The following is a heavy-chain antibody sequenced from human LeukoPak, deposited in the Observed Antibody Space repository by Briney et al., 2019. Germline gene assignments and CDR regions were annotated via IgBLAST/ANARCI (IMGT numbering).Heavy chain of an antibody. V-gene: IGHV4-39*07. D-gene: IGHD4-11*01. J-gene: IGHJ4*02. CDR1: GGSISSSSYY. Sequence: SETLSLTCTVSGGSISSSSYYWGWIRQPPGKGLEWIGSIYYSGSTYYNPSLKSRVTISVDTSKNQFSLKLSSVTAADTAVYYCASYRPKDRGIFDYWGQGTLVTVSS. CDR2: IYYSGST. CDR3: ASYRPKDRGIFDY.